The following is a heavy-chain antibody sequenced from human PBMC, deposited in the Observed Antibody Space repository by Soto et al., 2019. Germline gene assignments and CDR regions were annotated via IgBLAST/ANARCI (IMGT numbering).Heavy chain of an antibody. D-gene: IGHD3-16*01. V-gene: IGHV5-51*01. CDR2: IYLGDSDT. CDR3: ALTGGFAPVYGFDV. CDR1: GGTFSSYA. J-gene: IGHJ6*02. Sequence: GASVKVSCKASGGTFSSYAISWVRQRPGKGLEWMGIIYLGDSDTRYSPSFEGQVTLSADRSTSTVFLEWSFLKTSDTAMYFCALTGGFAPVYGFDVWGQGTSVTVSS.